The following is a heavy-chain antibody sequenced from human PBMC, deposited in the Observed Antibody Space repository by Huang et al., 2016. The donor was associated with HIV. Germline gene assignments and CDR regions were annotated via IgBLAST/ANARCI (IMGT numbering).Heavy chain of an antibody. CDR3: AREVVSATGYYYYGMDV. D-gene: IGHD2-15*01. J-gene: IGHJ6*02. V-gene: IGHV1-2*02. CDR2: INPKSGGT. CDR1: GYTFTGYY. Sequence: QVQLVQSGAEVKKPGASVKVSCKASGYTFTGYYMHWVRQAPGQGLEWMGGINPKSGGTNYAQKFQGRVTMTRDTSIRTAYVELSRLRSDDTAVYYCAREVVSATGYYYYGMDVWGQGTTVTVSS.